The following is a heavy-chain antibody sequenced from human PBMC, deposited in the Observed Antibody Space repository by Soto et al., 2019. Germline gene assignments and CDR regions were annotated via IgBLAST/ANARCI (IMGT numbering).Heavy chain of an antibody. CDR2: INPSGGST. D-gene: IGHD2-21*01. CDR3: ARDYSPHRHY. J-gene: IGHJ4*02. V-gene: IGHV1-46*01. Sequence: QVQLVQSGAEVKKPGASVKVSCKASGYTFTSYKLHWVRQAPGQGLEWVGIINPSGGSTTYAQKFQGRVTMTRDTSTKTFYMERSSLRYEDTAVYYCARDYSPHRHYWGQGTLVTVSS. CDR1: GYTFTSYK.